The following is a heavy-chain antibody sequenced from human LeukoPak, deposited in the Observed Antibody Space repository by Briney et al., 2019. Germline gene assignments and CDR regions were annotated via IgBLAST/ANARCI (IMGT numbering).Heavy chain of an antibody. CDR2: MYYSGTT. Sequence: PSQTLSLTCTVTGGSISTYDYYWSWIRQPPGKGLEWIGYMYYSGTTYYNPSLKSRVTMSVDTSKNQFSLKLSSVTAADTAMYYCAIDPYDFWSGFHWFDPWGQGTLVTVSS. CDR1: GGSISTYDYY. CDR3: AIDPYDFWSGFHWFDP. J-gene: IGHJ5*02. V-gene: IGHV4-30-4*08. D-gene: IGHD3-3*01.